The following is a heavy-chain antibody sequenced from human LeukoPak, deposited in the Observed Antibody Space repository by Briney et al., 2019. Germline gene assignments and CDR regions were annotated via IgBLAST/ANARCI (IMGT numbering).Heavy chain of an antibody. CDR1: GFTFGDYA. CDR2: IRSKAYGGTT. J-gene: IGHJ4*02. CDR3: TRGYYYDSSGYGLDY. V-gene: IGHV3-49*04. D-gene: IGHD3-22*01. Sequence: GGSLRLSCTASGFTFGDYAMSWVRQAPGKGLEWVGFIRSKAYGGTTEYATSVKGRFTISRDDSKSIAYLQMNSLKTEDTAVYYCTRGYYYDSSGYGLDYWGQGTLVTVSS.